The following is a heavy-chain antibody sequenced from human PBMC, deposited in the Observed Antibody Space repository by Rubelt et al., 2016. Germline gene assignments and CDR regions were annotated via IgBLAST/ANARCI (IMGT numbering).Heavy chain of an antibody. V-gene: IGHV3-7*01. D-gene: IGHD3-9*01. CDR3: ARDYDILTGYYVPAFDP. Sequence: GEGLEWVANIKQDGSEKYYVDSVKGRFTISRDNAKNSLYLQMNSLRAEDTAVYYCARDYDILTGYYVPAFDPWGQGTLVTVSS. CDR2: IKQDGSEK. J-gene: IGHJ5*02.